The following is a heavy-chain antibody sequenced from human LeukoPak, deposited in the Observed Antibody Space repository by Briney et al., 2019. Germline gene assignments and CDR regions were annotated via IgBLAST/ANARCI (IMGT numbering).Heavy chain of an antibody. J-gene: IGHJ6*02. CDR3: ASQLVGFSWIGRYYYYGMDV. Sequence: ASVKVSCKASGYTFTSYGISWVRQAPGQGLEWMGWISAYKGNTNYAQKFQGRVTMTRNTSISTAYMELSSLRSEDTAVYYCASQLVGFSWIGRYYYYGMDVWGQGTTVTVSS. V-gene: IGHV1-18*01. D-gene: IGHD6-13*01. CDR2: ISAYKGNT. CDR1: GYTFTSYG.